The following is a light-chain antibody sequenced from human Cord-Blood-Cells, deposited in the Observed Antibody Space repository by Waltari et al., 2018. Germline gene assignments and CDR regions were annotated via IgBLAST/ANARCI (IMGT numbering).Light chain of an antibody. V-gene: IGLV2-14*01. CDR1: SSDVGGYNY. CDR3: SSYTSSSTLYV. J-gene: IGLJ1*01. CDR2: DVS. Sequence: QSALTQPASVSGSPGQSITLSCTGTSSDVGGYNYVSWYQQQPGKAPKLMIYDVSNRPSGVSNRFSGFKAGNTASLTISGLQAEDEADYYCSSYTSSSTLYVFGTGTKVTVL.